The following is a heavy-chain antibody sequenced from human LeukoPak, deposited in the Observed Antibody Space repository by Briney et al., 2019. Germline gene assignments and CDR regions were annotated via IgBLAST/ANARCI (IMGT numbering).Heavy chain of an antibody. V-gene: IGHV3-21*01. CDR1: GFTFSSYS. CDR3: ARDPLAYCGGDRSLDY. D-gene: IGHD2-21*01. CDR2: ISSSSSYI. J-gene: IGHJ4*02. Sequence: GGSLRLSCAASGFTFSSYSMNWVRQAPGKGLEWVSSISSSSSYIYYADSVKGRFTISRDNAKNSLYLQMNSLRAEDTAVYYCARDPLAYCGGDRSLDYWGQGTLVTVSS.